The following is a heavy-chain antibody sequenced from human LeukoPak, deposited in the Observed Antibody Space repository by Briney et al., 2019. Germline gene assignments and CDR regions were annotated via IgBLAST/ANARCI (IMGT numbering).Heavy chain of an antibody. Sequence: SETLSLTCTVSGGSISSSSYYWGWIRQPPGKGLEWIGSIYYSGSTYYNPSLKSRVTISVDTSKNQFSLKLSSVTAADTAVYYCARTTEGYAGGPGYSYYYYMDVWGKGTTVTISS. J-gene: IGHJ6*03. CDR3: ARTTEGYAGGPGYSYYYYMDV. V-gene: IGHV4-39*07. CDR2: IYYSGST. D-gene: IGHD5-12*01. CDR1: GGSISSSSYY.